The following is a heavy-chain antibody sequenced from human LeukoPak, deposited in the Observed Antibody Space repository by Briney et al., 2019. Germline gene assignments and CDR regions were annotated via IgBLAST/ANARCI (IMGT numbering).Heavy chain of an antibody. J-gene: IGHJ4*02. Sequence: SETLSLTCTVSGGSISSYYWSWIRQPPGKGLEWIGYIYYSGSTNYNPSLESRVTISVDTSKNQFSLKLSSVTAADTAVYYCARARGRMVRGVIATYYFDYWGQGTLVTVSS. CDR2: IYYSGST. V-gene: IGHV4-59*01. D-gene: IGHD3-10*01. CDR3: ARARGRMVRGVIATYYFDY. CDR1: GGSISSYY.